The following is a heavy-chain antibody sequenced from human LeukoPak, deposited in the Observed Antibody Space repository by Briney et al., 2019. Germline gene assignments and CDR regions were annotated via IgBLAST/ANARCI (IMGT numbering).Heavy chain of an antibody. Sequence: MLGEALKISWKGSGYSFPSYWIGWVRHMPAKSLEWVGIIYPVDSYTRYSPSFQDQATSSAHKSISTAYLQWSSLKASHTAIYYCARHRSRSGHGGDYWGQGTLVSVSS. J-gene: IGHJ4*02. D-gene: IGHD6-19*01. CDR2: IYPVDSYT. V-gene: IGHV5-51*01. CDR1: GYSFPSYW. CDR3: ARHRSRSGHGGDY.